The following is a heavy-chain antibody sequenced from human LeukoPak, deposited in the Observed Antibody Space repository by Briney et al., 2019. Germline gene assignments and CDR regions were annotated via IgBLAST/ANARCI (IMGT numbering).Heavy chain of an antibody. Sequence: SETLSLTCTVSGGSISRGTYYWGWIRQPRGKGPEWIGSIYYNGNTYYNTSLKSRVTISVDTSKNQFSLEVSSVTAADTGVYFCARFQTSVAYFFDYWGQGTLVTVSS. CDR3: ARFQTSVAYFFDY. J-gene: IGHJ4*02. CDR2: IYYNGNT. CDR1: GGSISRGTYY. V-gene: IGHV4-39*01.